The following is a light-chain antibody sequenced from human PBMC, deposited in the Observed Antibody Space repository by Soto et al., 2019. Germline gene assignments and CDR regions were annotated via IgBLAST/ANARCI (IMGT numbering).Light chain of an antibody. J-gene: IGKJ1*01. Sequence: DSVLTQSPGTLSLSPGERATLSCRASQSGSSSYLAWYQQKPGQRTRLRIYGASSRATGIPDRFSGSGSGTDFTLTISRLGHEDFAVYYCQQYGSSGWTFGQGTKVAI. CDR2: GAS. V-gene: IGKV3-20*01. CDR1: QSGSSSY. CDR3: QQYGSSGWT.